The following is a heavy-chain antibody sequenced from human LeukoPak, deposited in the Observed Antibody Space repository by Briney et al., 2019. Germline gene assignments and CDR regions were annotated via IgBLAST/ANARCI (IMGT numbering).Heavy chain of an antibody. V-gene: IGHV3-30-3*01. Sequence: GGSLRLSCAASGFTFSSYAMHWVRQAPGKGLEWVAVISYDGSNKYYADSVKGRFTISRDNSKNTLYLQMNSLRAEDTAVYYCARKATINRPVDYWGQGTLVTVSS. CDR2: ISYDGSNK. J-gene: IGHJ4*02. CDR1: GFTFSSYA. D-gene: IGHD5-24*01. CDR3: ARKATINRPVDY.